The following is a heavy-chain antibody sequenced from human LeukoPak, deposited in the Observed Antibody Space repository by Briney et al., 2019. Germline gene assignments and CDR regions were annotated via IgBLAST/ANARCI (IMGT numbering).Heavy chain of an antibody. J-gene: IGHJ4*02. CDR2: IDTNGGGT. CDR3: AKGGGKFFDY. D-gene: IGHD3-10*01. V-gene: IGHV3-23*01. CDR1: GFTFSSYG. Sequence: GGSLRLSCAASGFTFSSYGMSWVRRAPGKGLEWVSTIDTNGGGTYYANSVKGRFTISRDNSKNTLYLQMNSLRAEDTGVYYCAKGGGKFFDYWGQGTLVTVSS.